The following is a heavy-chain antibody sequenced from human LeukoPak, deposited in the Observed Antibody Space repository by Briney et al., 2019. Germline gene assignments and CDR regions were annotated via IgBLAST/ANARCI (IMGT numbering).Heavy chain of an antibody. J-gene: IGHJ6*03. Sequence: AGGSLRLSCAASGFSLSSYNMNWVRQAPGKVLEWDSSMPSDSSYVFYADSVKGRFTISRDNVENFLYLEVNSLRVEDTAVYYCARDPYSGGYSAGLYFYYMDVWGKGTTVTVSS. CDR3: ARDPYSGGYSAGLYFYYMDV. CDR2: MPSDSSYV. D-gene: IGHD1-26*01. CDR1: GFSLSSYN. V-gene: IGHV3-21*01.